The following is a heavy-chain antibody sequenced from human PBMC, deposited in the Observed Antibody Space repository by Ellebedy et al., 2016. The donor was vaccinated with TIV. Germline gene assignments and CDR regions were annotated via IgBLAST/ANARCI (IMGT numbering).Heavy chain of an antibody. D-gene: IGHD4/OR15-4a*01. CDR3: LCGAVEKDY. CDR1: GFIFRNAW. J-gene: IGHJ4*02. Sequence: GESLKISCAASGFIFRNAWMNWVRQAPGKGLEWVGRIKSGADGGTRDYAAPVKGRFIISRDDSKNTLFLQMNSLKTGDTAVYYCLCGAVEKDYWGQGTPVTVSS. CDR2: IKSGADGGTR. V-gene: IGHV3-15*07.